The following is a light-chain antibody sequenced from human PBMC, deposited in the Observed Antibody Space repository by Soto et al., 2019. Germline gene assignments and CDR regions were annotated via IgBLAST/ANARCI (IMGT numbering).Light chain of an antibody. CDR1: QSVLYSSNNKNY. Sequence: DIVMTQSPDSLAVSLGERATINCKSSQSVLYSSNNKNYLAWYQQKPGQPPKLPIYWASTRKSGVPDRFSGSGSGTDFTLTISSLQAEDVAVYYCQQYYSTPQNTFGQGTKLEIK. J-gene: IGKJ2*01. CDR2: WAS. V-gene: IGKV4-1*01. CDR3: QQYYSTPQNT.